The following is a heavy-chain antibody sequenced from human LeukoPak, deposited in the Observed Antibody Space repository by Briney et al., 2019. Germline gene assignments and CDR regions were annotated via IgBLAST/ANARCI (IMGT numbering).Heavy chain of an antibody. CDR3: ARATASGSGRAYDR. V-gene: IGHV4-34*01. D-gene: IGHD3-10*01. CDR2: IHHSGGT. J-gene: IGHJ5*02. Sequence: SSETLSLTCAVYGESMIGHYWTWIRQPPGKRLEWIGEIHHSGGTNSNPSLKDRVTMSIDMSKNQFSLKLNSVTAADTAVYFCARATASGSGRAYDRWAQGNLVRVSS. CDR1: GESMIGHY.